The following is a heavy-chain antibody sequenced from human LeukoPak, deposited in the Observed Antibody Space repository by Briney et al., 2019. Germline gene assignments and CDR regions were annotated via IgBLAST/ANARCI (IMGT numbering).Heavy chain of an antibody. J-gene: IGHJ4*02. Sequence: GGSLRLSCAASGFTFSSYEMNWVRQAPGKGLEWVSYISSSGSTIYYADSVKGRFTISRDNAKNSLYLQMNSLRAEDTAVYYCARARGQWLVDNLYFDYWGQGTLVTVSS. CDR3: ARARGQWLVDNLYFDY. D-gene: IGHD6-19*01. V-gene: IGHV3-48*03. CDR2: ISSSGSTI. CDR1: GFTFSSYE.